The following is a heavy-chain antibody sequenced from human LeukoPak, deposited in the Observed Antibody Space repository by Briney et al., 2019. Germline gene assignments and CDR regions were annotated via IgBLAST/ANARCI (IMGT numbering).Heavy chain of an antibody. CDR2: INAGNGNT. D-gene: IGHD3-9*01. CDR3: ARVSTDILTGYLTFDY. Sequence: RASVKVSCKASGYTFTSYAIHWVRQAPGQRLEWMGWINAGNGNTKYSQKFQGRVTITRDTSAGTAYMELSSLRSEDTAVYYCARVSTDILTGYLTFDYWGQGTLVTVSS. J-gene: IGHJ4*02. V-gene: IGHV1-3*01. CDR1: GYTFTSYA.